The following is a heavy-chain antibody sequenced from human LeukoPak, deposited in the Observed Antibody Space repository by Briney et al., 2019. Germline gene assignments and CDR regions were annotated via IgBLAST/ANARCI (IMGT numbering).Heavy chain of an antibody. CDR3: ARARLPNAHFDY. V-gene: IGHV1-18*01. J-gene: IGHJ4*02. Sequence: ASVKVSCKASGYTFTSYGISWVRQAPGLGLEWMGWISSYDGSTNYAEKFQDRLTVTTDTSTSTVYMELTSLRSDDTAVYYCARARLPNAHFDYWGQGTLVTVSS. D-gene: IGHD4-11*01. CDR1: GYTFTSYG. CDR2: ISSYDGST.